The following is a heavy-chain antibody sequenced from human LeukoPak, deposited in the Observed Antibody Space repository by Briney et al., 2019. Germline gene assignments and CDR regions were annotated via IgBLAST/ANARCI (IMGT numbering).Heavy chain of an antibody. CDR2: ISSSGSST. J-gene: IGHJ5*02. CDR1: GFTFTIYA. Sequence: GGSLRLSCAASGFTFTIYAISWDRHPPGKGLEWVSSISSSGSSTYYADSVKGRLTIARDNSNKTPYLQMNSLRAEDTAVYYCAKDSDYGAPAWFDPWGQGTLVTVSS. D-gene: IGHD4-17*01. V-gene: IGHV3-23*01. CDR3: AKDSDYGAPAWFDP.